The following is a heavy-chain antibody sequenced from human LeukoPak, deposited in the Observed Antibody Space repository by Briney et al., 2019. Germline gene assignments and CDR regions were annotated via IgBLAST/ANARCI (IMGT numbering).Heavy chain of an antibody. D-gene: IGHD3-22*01. Sequence: PGRSLRLSCAASGFTFSSYGMHGVHQAPGKGLEWVAVISYDGSNKYYADSVKGRFTISRDNSKNTLYLQMNSLRAEDTAVYYCAKARITMIVVADWGQGTLVTVSS. J-gene: IGHJ4*02. V-gene: IGHV3-30*18. CDR3: AKARITMIVVAD. CDR1: GFTFSSYG. CDR2: ISYDGSNK.